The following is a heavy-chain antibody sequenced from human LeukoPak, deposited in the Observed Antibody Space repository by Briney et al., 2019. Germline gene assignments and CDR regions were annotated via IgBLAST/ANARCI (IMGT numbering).Heavy chain of an antibody. D-gene: IGHD2-2*01. J-gene: IGHJ6*03. CDR2: FDPEDGET. CDR1: AYTLTELS. Sequence: ASVKVSCKVSAYTLTELSMHWVRQAPGKGLEWMGGFDPEDGETIYAQKSQGRVTMTEDTSTDTAYMELSSLRSEDTAVYYCAIVVPAPIGRGDYYYYMDVWGKGTTVTVSS. CDR3: AIVVPAPIGRGDYYYYMDV. V-gene: IGHV1-24*01.